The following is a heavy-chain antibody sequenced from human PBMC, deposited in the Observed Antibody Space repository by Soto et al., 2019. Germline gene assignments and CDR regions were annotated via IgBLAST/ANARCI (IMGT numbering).Heavy chain of an antibody. CDR3: ARGSAYYYDSSGYYIYYFDY. J-gene: IGHJ4*02. CDR2: IKQDGSEK. D-gene: IGHD3-22*01. V-gene: IGHV3-7*03. Sequence: QPGGSLRLSCAASAFTFSTYWMSWARQAPGKGLEWVANIKQDGSEKYYVDSVKGRFTISRDNAKNSLYLQMNSLRAEDTAVYYCARGSAYYYDSSGYYIYYFDYWGQGTLVTVSS. CDR1: AFTFSTYW.